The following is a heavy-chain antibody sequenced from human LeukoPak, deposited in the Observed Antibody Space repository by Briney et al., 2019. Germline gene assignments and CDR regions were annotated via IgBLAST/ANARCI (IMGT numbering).Heavy chain of an antibody. CDR1: GFTFSSYG. J-gene: IGHJ4*02. V-gene: IGHV3-33*01. CDR3: AGDPVVGATPHFDY. Sequence: GRSLRLSCAASGFTFSSYGMHWVRQAPGKGLEWVAVIWYDGSNKYYADSVKGRFTISRDNSKNTLYLQMNSLRAEDTAVYYCAGDPVVGATPHFDYWGQGTLVTVSS. CDR2: IWYDGSNK. D-gene: IGHD1-26*01.